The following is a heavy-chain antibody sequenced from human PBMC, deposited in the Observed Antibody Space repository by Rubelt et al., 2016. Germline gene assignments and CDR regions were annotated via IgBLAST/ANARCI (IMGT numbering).Heavy chain of an antibody. Sequence: QVQLQESGPGLVKPSETLSLVCTVSDGSISTYYWSWVRQPPGKGLEWIGSIYYSGSTSYRPSLKSRVPISVDTSKNQLSLTLTSVTAADTAVYYCAREEGWQPPIGYWGQGALVTVSS. D-gene: IGHD5-24*01. CDR1: DGSISTYY. CDR2: IYYSGST. CDR3: AREEGWQPPIGY. J-gene: IGHJ4*01. V-gene: IGHV4-59*01.